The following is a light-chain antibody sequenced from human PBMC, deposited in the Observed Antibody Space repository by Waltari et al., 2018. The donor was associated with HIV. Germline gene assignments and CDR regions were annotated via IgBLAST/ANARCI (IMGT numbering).Light chain of an antibody. CDR3: SSFAGTHKL. V-gene: IGLV2-8*01. J-gene: IGLJ2*01. CDR1: NGDISDYNY. Sequence: QSALTQSPSASGSPGQSVNISCTGANGDISDYNYVSWYQQHSDRPPKLIIFEVTKRPSGVPDRVSGSKSANTASLFVSGLQPEDEATYFCSSFAGTHKLFGGGTKLTVL. CDR2: EVT.